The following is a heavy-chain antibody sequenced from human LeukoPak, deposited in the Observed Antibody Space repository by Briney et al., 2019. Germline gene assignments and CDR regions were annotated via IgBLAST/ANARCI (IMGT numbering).Heavy chain of an antibody. CDR1: TFIFGSYS. V-gene: IGHV3-21*06. Sequence: GGSLRLSCVGSTFIFGSYSMNWVRQAPGKELEWVSYISETSSHRYYADSVKGRFTISRDNAQNSLYPQMNSLSAEDTGIYYCARDRATKARIGGMDVWGQGTTVIVSS. CDR3: ARDRATKARIGGMDV. D-gene: IGHD3-16*01. J-gene: IGHJ6*02. CDR2: ISETSSHR.